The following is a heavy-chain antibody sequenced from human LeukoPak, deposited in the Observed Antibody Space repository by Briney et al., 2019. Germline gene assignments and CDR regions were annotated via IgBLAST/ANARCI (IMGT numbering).Heavy chain of an antibody. CDR1: GGSISSYY. CDR3: ARQVGYCSGGSCYSYYFDY. Sequence: SETLSLTCTVSGGSISSYYWSWIRQPPGKGLEWIGYIYYSGSTNYNPSLKSRVTISVDTSKNQFSLKLSSVTAADTAVYYCARQVGYCSGGSCYSYYFDYWGQGTLVTVSS. J-gene: IGHJ4*02. V-gene: IGHV4-59*08. CDR2: IYYSGST. D-gene: IGHD2-15*01.